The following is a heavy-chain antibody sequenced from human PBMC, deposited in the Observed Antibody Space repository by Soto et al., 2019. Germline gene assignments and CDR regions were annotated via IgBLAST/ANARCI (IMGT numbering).Heavy chain of an antibody. CDR2: IYHSGST. CDR3: ARGMTTVTTLDY. D-gene: IGHD4-4*01. J-gene: IGHJ4*02. Sequence: QLQLQESGSGLVKPSQTLSLTCAVSGGSISSGGYSWSWIRQPPGKGLEWVGYIYHSGSTYYNPSLKCRVTISVDRSKNQFSLKLSSVTAAVTAVSYCARGMTTVTTLDYWGQGTLVTVSS. V-gene: IGHV4-30-2*01. CDR1: GGSISSGGYS.